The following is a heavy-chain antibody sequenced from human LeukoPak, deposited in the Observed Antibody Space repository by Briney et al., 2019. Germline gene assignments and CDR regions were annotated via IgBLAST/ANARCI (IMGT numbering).Heavy chain of an antibody. V-gene: IGHV4-59*01. Sequence: SETLSLTCTVSGGSISSYYWSWIRQPPGKGLEWIGYIYYSGSTNYNPSLKSQVTISVDTSKNQFSLKLSSVTAADTAVYYCASADTATFFDYWGQGTLVTVSS. CDR2: IYYSGST. J-gene: IGHJ4*02. CDR3: ASADTATFFDY. D-gene: IGHD5-18*01. CDR1: GGSISSYY.